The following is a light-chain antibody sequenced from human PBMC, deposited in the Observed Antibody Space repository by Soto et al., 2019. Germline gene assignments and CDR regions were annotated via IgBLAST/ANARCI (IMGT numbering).Light chain of an antibody. J-gene: IGLJ1*01. CDR1: SSDVGGYNY. CDR2: EVS. Sequence: QSAPTQPPSASGSPGQSVTISCTGTSSDVGGYNYVSWYQQHPGKAPKLMIYEVSKRPSGVPDRFSGSKSGNTASLTVSGLQAEDEADYYYSSYAGSNNFYVFGTGTKVTVL. V-gene: IGLV2-8*01. CDR3: SSYAGSNNFYV.